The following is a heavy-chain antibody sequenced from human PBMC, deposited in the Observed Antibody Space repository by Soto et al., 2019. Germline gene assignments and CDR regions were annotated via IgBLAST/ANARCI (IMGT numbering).Heavy chain of an antibody. J-gene: IGHJ4*02. CDR1: GFTFSSYA. V-gene: IGHV3-30-3*01. D-gene: IGHD2-15*01. Sequence: PGGSLRLSCAASGFTFSSYAMHWVRQAPGKGLEWVAVISYDGSNKYYADSVKGRVTISRDNSKNTLYLQMNSLRAEDTAVYYCVRTSLVVAAATREDYWGQGTLVTVSS. CDR2: ISYDGSNK. CDR3: VRTSLVVAAATREDY.